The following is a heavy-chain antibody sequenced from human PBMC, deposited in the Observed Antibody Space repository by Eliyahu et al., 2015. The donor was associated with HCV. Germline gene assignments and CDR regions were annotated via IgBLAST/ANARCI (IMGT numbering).Heavy chain of an antibody. J-gene: IGHJ6*02. V-gene: IGHV4-4*07. CDR3: ARTPVTLYHYYAMDV. CDR1: GDSISNYY. Sequence: QVQLQESDPGLVKPSETLSLTCTVSGDSISNYYWAWIRQPAVKGLEWIGRISPSGSTNYKSSLRSRVTMSLDTSKNQVSLKLRSVTAADTAVYYCARTPVTLYHYYAMDVWGQGTTVTVSS. D-gene: IGHD4-17*01. CDR2: ISPSGST.